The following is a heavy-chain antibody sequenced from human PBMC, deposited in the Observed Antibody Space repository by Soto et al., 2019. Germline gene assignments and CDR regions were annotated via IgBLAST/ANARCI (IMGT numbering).Heavy chain of an antibody. CDR3: ARDQSDCTNGVCQWWGDLDI. CDR2: INAGNGNT. D-gene: IGHD2-8*01. J-gene: IGHJ3*02. CDR1: GYTFTSYA. Sequence: ASVEVSCKASGYTFTSYAMHWVRQAPGERLEWMGWINAGNGNTKYSQKFQGRVTITRDTSASTAYMELSSLRSEDTAVYYCARDQSDCTNGVCQWWGDLDIWGPGTMVTV. V-gene: IGHV1-3*01.